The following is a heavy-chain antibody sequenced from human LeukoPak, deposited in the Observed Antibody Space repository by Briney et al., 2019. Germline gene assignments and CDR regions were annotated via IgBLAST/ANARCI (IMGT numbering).Heavy chain of an antibody. D-gene: IGHD3-10*01. V-gene: IGHV4-34*01. CDR1: GGSFSGYY. Sequence: SETLSLTCAVYGGSFSGYYWSWIRQPPGKGLEWIGSIYYSGSTYYNPSLKSRVTISVDTSKNQFSLKLSSVTAADTAVYYCARMVLLWFGEGYYMDVWGKGTTVTISS. CDR3: ARMVLLWFGEGYYMDV. CDR2: IYYSGST. J-gene: IGHJ6*03.